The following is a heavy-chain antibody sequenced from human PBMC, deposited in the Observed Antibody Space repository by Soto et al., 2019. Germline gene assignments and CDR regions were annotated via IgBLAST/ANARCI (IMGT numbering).Heavy chain of an antibody. CDR1: GFTFSSYG. Sequence: QVQLVESGGGVVQPGRSLRLSCAASGFTFSSYGMHWVRQAPGKGLEWVAVISYDGSNKYYADSVKGRFTISRDNSKNTLYLQMNSLRAEDTVVYYCAKDGYNWNDVHAFDIWGQGTMVTVSS. CDR3: AKDGYNWNDVHAFDI. V-gene: IGHV3-30*18. D-gene: IGHD1-20*01. CDR2: ISYDGSNK. J-gene: IGHJ3*02.